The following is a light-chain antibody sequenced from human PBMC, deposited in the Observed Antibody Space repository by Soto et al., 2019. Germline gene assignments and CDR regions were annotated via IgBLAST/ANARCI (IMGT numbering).Light chain of an antibody. Sequence: EIVLTQSPGTLSLSPGERATLSCRASQSIAGNYLAWYQQKPGQAPRLLIYGASTRAPGIPDRFTGSGSGTTFTHTISRLEPGVFAVYYCKRYGRLTPITFGLGTRLEIK. J-gene: IGKJ5*01. CDR1: QSIAGNY. V-gene: IGKV3-20*01. CDR3: KRYGRLTPIT. CDR2: GAS.